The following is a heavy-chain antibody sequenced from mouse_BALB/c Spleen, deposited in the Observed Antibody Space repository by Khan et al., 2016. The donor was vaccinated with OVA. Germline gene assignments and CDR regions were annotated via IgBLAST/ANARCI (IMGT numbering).Heavy chain of an antibody. CDR2: ISSGSRTI. CDR3: ARAISVVDRALDY. CDR1: GFTFSSFG. D-gene: IGHD2-14*01. J-gene: IGHJ4*01. Sequence: EVELVESGGGLVQPGGSRKLSCAASGFTFSSFGMHWVRQAPEKGLEWVAYISSGSRTIFYADTVKGRFPVSRDNPKNTMFLQLTSLRSEDTAMFYCARAISVVDRALDYWGQGTSVTVAA. V-gene: IGHV5-17*02.